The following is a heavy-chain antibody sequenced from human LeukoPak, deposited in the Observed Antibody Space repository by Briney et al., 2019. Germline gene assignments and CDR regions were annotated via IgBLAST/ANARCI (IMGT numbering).Heavy chain of an antibody. V-gene: IGHV4-34*01. CDR1: GGSFSGYY. CDR3: ARLNEGIAARD. CDR2: INHSGST. D-gene: IGHD6-6*01. J-gene: IGHJ4*02. Sequence: SETLSLTCAVYGGSFSGYYWSWIRQPPGKGLEWIGEINHSGSTNYNPSLKSRVTISVDKSKNQFSLKLSSVTAADTAVYYCARLNEGIAARDWGQGTLVTVSS.